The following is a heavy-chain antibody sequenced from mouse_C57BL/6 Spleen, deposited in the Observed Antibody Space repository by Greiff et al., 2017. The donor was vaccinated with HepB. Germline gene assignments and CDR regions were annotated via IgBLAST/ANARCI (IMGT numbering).Heavy chain of an antibody. CDR3: ARGGGYYPWFAY. CDR1: GYSFTGYF. J-gene: IGHJ3*01. D-gene: IGHD2-3*01. Sequence: VQLKHSGPELVKPGDSVKISCKASGYSFTGYFMNWVMQSHGKSLEWIGRINPYNGDTFYNQKFKGKATLTVDKSSSTAHMALRSLTSEDSAVYYCARGGGYYPWFAYWGQGTLVTVSA. V-gene: IGHV1-20*01. CDR2: INPYNGDT.